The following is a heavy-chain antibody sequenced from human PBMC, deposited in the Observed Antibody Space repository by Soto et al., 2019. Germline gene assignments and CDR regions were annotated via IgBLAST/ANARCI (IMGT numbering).Heavy chain of an antibody. Sequence: AXLQISCQLSGYXFTIYSIGWVRHMHGKGLEWMGIIYPSDSDTRYSPSFQGEVTISADQSINTSYLQWDSLKASDTAMYYCARPANTVADHFDLWGQGSPVTVSS. V-gene: IGHV5-51*01. J-gene: IGHJ4*02. CDR3: ARPANTVADHFDL. D-gene: IGHD4-17*01. CDR2: IYPSDSDT. CDR1: GYXFTIYS.